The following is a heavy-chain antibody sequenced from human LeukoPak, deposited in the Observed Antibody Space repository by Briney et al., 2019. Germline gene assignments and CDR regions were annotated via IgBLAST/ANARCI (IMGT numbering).Heavy chain of an antibody. Sequence: PSETLSLTCTVSGGSISGYYWSWLRQPPGKGLEWIGYVYSTGSTYYNPSLKSRVTISLDTSNKQFSLHLISVTAAATAMYYCARHYDPPSYYSNYFDSWGQGTLITVSS. D-gene: IGHD3-22*01. V-gene: IGHV4-59*08. CDR3: ARHYDPPSYYSNYFDS. CDR1: GGSISGYY. CDR2: VYSTGST. J-gene: IGHJ4*02.